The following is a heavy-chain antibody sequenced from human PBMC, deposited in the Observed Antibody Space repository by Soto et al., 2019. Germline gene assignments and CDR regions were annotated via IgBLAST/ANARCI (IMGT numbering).Heavy chain of an antibody. D-gene: IGHD6-13*01. V-gene: IGHV5-51*01. CDR3: ARQGIAEVGLHYYYGMDV. J-gene: IGHJ6*02. Sequence: PGESLKISCKGSGYSFTNFWIAWVRQMPGKGLEWMGMIYPGDSDTRYSPSFRGQVTISADKSTNTAYLQWSSLKASDTAMYYCARQGIAEVGLHYYYGMDVWGQGTTVTVSS. CDR2: IYPGDSDT. CDR1: GYSFTNFW.